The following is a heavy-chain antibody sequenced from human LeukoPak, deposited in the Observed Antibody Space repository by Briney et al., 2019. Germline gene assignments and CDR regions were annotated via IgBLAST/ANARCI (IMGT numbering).Heavy chain of an antibody. CDR3: ARDLRMWELPHFDY. D-gene: IGHD1-26*01. CDR2: INLNSGGT. V-gene: IGHV1-2*02. Sequence: ASVKVSCKASGYTFTGYYMHWVRQAPGQGLEWMGWINLNSGGTNYAQKFQGRVTMTRDTSSSTAYMELSRLRSDDTAVYYCARDLRMWELPHFDYWGQGTLVTVSS. CDR1: GYTFTGYY. J-gene: IGHJ4*02.